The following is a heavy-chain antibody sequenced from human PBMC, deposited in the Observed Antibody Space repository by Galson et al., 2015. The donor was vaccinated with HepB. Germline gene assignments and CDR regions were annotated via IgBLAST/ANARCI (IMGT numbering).Heavy chain of an antibody. CDR2: IDWDDDK. J-gene: IGHJ5*02. D-gene: IGHD4-17*01. Sequence: PALVKPTQTLTLTCTFSGFSLSTSGMCVSWIRQPPGKALEWLARIDWDDDKYYSTSLKTRLTISKDTSKNQVVLTMTNMDPVDTATYYCARTWTGHDYGDHGGVRFDPWGQGTLVTVSS. CDR3: ARTWTGHDYGDHGGVRFDP. V-gene: IGHV2-70*11. CDR1: GFSLSTSGMC.